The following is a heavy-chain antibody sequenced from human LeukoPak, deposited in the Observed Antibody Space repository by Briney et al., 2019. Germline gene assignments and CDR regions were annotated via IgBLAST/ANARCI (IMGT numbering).Heavy chain of an antibody. CDR2: ISAYNGNT. Sequence: GASVKVSCKASGYTFTSYGISWVRQAPGQGLEWMGWISAYNGNTNYAQKLQGRVTMTTDTSTSTAYKELRSLRSDDTAVYYCARGEPEMATIVPPDYWGQGTLVTVSS. J-gene: IGHJ4*02. CDR3: ARGEPEMATIVPPDY. V-gene: IGHV1-18*01. CDR1: GYTFTSYG. D-gene: IGHD5-24*01.